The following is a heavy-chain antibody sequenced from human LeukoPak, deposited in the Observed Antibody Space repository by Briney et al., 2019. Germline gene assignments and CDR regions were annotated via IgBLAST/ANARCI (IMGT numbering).Heavy chain of an antibody. V-gene: IGHV3-23*01. Sequence: GGSLTLSYAASGFPLNNYAMSWVRQSPPKELAWVSAIRGKGSSTHYADSVKGRFTISRDNSRNTLYLQMNSLRAEDTAVYYCVKQGENYGDSVVDYWGQGTLVTVSS. CDR3: VKQGENYGDSVVDY. D-gene: IGHD4-17*01. J-gene: IGHJ4*02. CDR2: IRGKGSST. CDR1: GFPLNNYA.